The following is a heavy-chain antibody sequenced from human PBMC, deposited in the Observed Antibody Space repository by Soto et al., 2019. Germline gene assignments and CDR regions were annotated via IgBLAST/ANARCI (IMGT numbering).Heavy chain of an antibody. CDR2: ISNHGGST. V-gene: IGHV3-64D*06. Sequence: GGSLRLSCSASGFTFSSFAMHWGRQAPDKGLHYVSAISNHGGSTYYADSVKGRFTMSRDNSKSTLFLQMSSLSPEDTGVYYCVTSFVSSIRGFSYYYGWDVWGQGTTVTVSS. J-gene: IGHJ6*02. D-gene: IGHD3-3*01. CDR1: GFTFSSFA. CDR3: VTSFVSSIRGFSYYYGWDV.